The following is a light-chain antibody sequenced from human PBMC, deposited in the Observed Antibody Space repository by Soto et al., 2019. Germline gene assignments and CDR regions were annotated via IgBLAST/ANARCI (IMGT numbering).Light chain of an antibody. J-gene: IGLJ2*01. V-gene: IGLV2-8*01. CDR2: EVS. CDR3: SSYAGNNNVV. CDR1: SSDVGDYKF. Sequence: QSALTQPPSASGSPGQSVTISCTGTSSDVGDYKFVSWYQQHPGKAPKLLIYEVSRRPSGVPDRFSGSKSGNTASLTVSGRQAEEEADYYCSSYAGNNNVVFGGGTQLTVL.